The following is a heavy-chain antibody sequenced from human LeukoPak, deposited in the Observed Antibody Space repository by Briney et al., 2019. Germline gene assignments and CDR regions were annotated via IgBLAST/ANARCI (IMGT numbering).Heavy chain of an antibody. V-gene: IGHV3-30*02. CDR1: GFTFSSYS. CDR3: ARENNLWFGDPEDY. J-gene: IGHJ4*02. D-gene: IGHD3-10*01. Sequence: PGGSLRLSCAASGFTFSSYSMNWVRQAPGKGLEWVAFIRYDGSNKYYADSVKGRFTVSRDNAKNTLYLQMNSLRAEDTAVYYCARENNLWFGDPEDYWGQGTLVTVSS. CDR2: IRYDGSNK.